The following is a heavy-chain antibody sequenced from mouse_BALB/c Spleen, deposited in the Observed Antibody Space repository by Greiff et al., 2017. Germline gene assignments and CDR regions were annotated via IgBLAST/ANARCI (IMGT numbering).Heavy chain of an antibody. D-gene: IGHD2-1*01. V-gene: IGHV2-9*02. J-gene: IGHJ1*01. Sequence: VHLVESGPGLVAPSQSLSITCTVSGFSLTSYGVHWVRQPPGKGLEWLGVIWAGGSTNYNSALMSRLSISKDNSKSQVFLKMNSLQTDDTAMYYCARAAYGNYDWYFDVWGAGTTVTVSS. CDR1: GFSLTSYG. CDR3: ARAAYGNYDWYFDV. CDR2: IWAGGST.